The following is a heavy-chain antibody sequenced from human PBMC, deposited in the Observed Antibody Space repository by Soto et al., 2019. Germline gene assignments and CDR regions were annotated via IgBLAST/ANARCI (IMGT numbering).Heavy chain of an antibody. CDR1: GGSISSGGYY. CDR3: ARALIAAAGTPILTNWFDP. V-gene: IGHV4-31*03. CDR2: IYYSGST. D-gene: IGHD6-13*01. Sequence: QVQLQESGPGLVKPSQTLSLTCTVSGGSISSGGYYWSWIRQHPGKGLEWIGYIYYSGSTYYNPSLKSRVTISVDTSKNHFYLKLSSVTDADTAVYYCARALIAAAGTPILTNWFDPLGQGTLVTVSS. J-gene: IGHJ5*02.